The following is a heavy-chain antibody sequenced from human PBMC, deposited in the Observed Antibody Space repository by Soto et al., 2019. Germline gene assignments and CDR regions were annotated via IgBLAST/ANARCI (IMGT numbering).Heavy chain of an antibody. Sequence: GGSLRLSCAASGFTFSSYGMHWVRQAPGKWLEWVAVISYDGSNKYYADSVKGRFTISRDNSKNTLYLQMNSLRAEDTAVYYCAKESLRLIVGATGVDYWGQGXLVTVYS. CDR1: GFTFSSYG. D-gene: IGHD1-26*01. V-gene: IGHV3-30*18. CDR3: AKESLRLIVGATGVDY. J-gene: IGHJ4*02. CDR2: ISYDGSNK.